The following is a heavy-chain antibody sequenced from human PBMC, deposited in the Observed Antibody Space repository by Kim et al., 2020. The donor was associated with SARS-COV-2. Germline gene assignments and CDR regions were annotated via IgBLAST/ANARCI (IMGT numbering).Heavy chain of an antibody. D-gene: IGHD3-10*01. V-gene: IGHV1-3*01. CDR1: GYTFTSYA. J-gene: IGHJ5*02. CDR3: ARMGYYYGSGSYYRLFGFDP. Sequence: ASLKVSCKASGYTFTSYAMHWVRQAPGQRLEWMGWINDGNGNTKYSQKFQGRVTITRDTSASTAYMELSSLRSEDTAVYYCARMGYYYGSGSYYRLFGFDPWGQGTLVTVSS. CDR2: INDGNGNT.